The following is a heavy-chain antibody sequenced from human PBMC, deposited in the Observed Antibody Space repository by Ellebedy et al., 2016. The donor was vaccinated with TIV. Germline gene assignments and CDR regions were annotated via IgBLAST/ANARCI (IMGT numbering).Heavy chain of an antibody. V-gene: IGHV3-73*01. CDR1: GFTFSGSA. Sequence: GESLKISCAASGFTFSGSAIHWVRQPSGKGLEWVGRIRSKASSYAALYAASVKARFTISRDDSKNTAYLQMNSLKTEDTAVYYCRAYYYDTSTYYLFDYWGQGTLVTVSS. CDR3: RAYYYDTSTYYLFDY. CDR2: IRSKASSYAA. J-gene: IGHJ4*02. D-gene: IGHD3-22*01.